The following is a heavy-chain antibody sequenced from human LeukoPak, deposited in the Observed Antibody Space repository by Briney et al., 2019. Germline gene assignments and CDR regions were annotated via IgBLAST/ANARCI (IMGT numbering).Heavy chain of an antibody. CDR2: IFTPDSDT. Sequence: GESLKISCKASGYKFNSYWIGWVRQMPGKGLEWMGIIFTPDSDTRYSPSFQGQVTISVDKSISTAYLQWSSLQASDTAMYYCGMSGDRVPLQDDVFDVWGQGTMVTVST. CDR1: GYKFNSYW. V-gene: IGHV5-51*01. D-gene: IGHD1-26*01. CDR3: GMSGDRVPLQDDVFDV. J-gene: IGHJ3*01.